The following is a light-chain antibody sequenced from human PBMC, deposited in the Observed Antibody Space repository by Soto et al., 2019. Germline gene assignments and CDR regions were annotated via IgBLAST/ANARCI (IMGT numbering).Light chain of an antibody. J-gene: IGKJ4*01. V-gene: IGKV4-1*01. CDR1: QSVVNNSYNKKY. CDR2: WAS. CDR3: QQHYGSPLT. Sequence: DIVMTQSPDSLAVSPGEKATINCKSSQSVVNNSYNKKYLAWYQQKPRHPPKVPIYWASTRQSGVPDRFSGSGSRTEFALTISGRQAEEVAVYYCQQHYGSPLTFGGGTKVEIK.